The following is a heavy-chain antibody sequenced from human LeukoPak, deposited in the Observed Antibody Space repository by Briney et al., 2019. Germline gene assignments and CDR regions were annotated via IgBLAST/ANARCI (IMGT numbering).Heavy chain of an antibody. Sequence: ASVKVSCKASGYTFTGYFIHWVRQAPGQGLEWMGWINPNSGGTNYAQKFQDRVTMTRDTSISTVYMELNRLRSDDTAVYYCAREDCGGDCYHYWGQGTLVTVSS. J-gene: IGHJ4*02. CDR3: AREDCGGDCYHY. CDR2: INPNSGGT. D-gene: IGHD2-21*02. V-gene: IGHV1-2*02. CDR1: GYTFTGYF.